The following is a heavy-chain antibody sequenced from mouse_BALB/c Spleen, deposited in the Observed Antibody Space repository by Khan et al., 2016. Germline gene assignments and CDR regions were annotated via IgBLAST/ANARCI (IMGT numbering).Heavy chain of an antibody. CDR2: KKTETDEP. J-gene: IGHJ1*01. CDR3: ARRVLLYFDI. V-gene: IGHV9-2-1*01. CDR1: GYIFTDYS. Sequence: QIQLVQSGPELKKPGETVKISCKASGYIFTDYSIHWVKQTPGKGLKWMGWKKTETDEPTYADDFKGRVAFSLETSASTAYLHINNLKNEDTATSLCARRVLLYFDIWGSGTTVTVSS. D-gene: IGHD2-14*01.